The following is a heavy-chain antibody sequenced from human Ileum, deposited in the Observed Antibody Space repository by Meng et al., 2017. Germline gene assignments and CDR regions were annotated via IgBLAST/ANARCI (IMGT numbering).Heavy chain of an antibody. D-gene: IGHD7-27*01. CDR2: IHHSGST. J-gene: IGHJ4*02. V-gene: IGHV4-4*02. Sequence: VQLRESGPGLVKPSGTLPLPCTVSGASIIGVNWWTWVRQTPGKGLEWIGEIHHSGSTNSIPSLKSRVTLSVDKSKNQFSLSMTSVTAADTAVYYCARGTGDIRVGFDYWGQGTLVTVSS. CDR3: ARGTGDIRVGFDY. CDR1: GASIIGVNW.